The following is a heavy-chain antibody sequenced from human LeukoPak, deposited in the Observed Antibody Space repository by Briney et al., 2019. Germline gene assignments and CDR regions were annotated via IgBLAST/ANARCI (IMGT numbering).Heavy chain of an antibody. Sequence: ASVKVSCKVSGYTLTELSMHWVRQAPGKGLEWMGGFDPEDGETIYAQKFQGRVTMTEDTSTDTAYMELSSLRSEDTAVYYCAKSPKLAYCGGDCYSGPDYWGQGTLVTVSS. V-gene: IGHV1-24*01. CDR1: GYTLTELS. J-gene: IGHJ4*02. CDR3: AKSPKLAYCGGDCYSGPDY. D-gene: IGHD2-21*02. CDR2: FDPEDGET.